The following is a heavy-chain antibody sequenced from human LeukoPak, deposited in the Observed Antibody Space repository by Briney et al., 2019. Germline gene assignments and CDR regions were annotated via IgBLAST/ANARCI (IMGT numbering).Heavy chain of an antibody. Sequence: ASVKVSCKASGYTFNSHGITWVRQAPGQGLEWMGWISTYNGNTNYAQKLQGRVTMTTDTSTSTAYMELRSLISDDTAVYYCARGFPYYGAGVNDYWGQGTLVTVSS. CDR1: GYTFNSHG. CDR3: ARGFPYYGAGVNDY. V-gene: IGHV1-18*01. CDR2: ISTYNGNT. D-gene: IGHD3-10*01. J-gene: IGHJ4*02.